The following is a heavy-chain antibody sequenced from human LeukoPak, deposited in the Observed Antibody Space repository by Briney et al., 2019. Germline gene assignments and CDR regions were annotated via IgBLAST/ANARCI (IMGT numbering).Heavy chain of an antibody. CDR2: INHSGST. CDR1: GGSFSGYF. Sequence: PSDTLSLTCAVYGGSFSGYFWSWIRQPPGKGLEWIGEINHSGSTNYNPSLKSRVTISVDTSTNQFSLKLTSVTAADTAVYYCARGGGITMIRGVITDNWFDPWGQGTLVTVSS. D-gene: IGHD3-10*01. V-gene: IGHV4-34*01. CDR3: ARGGGITMIRGVITDNWFDP. J-gene: IGHJ5*02.